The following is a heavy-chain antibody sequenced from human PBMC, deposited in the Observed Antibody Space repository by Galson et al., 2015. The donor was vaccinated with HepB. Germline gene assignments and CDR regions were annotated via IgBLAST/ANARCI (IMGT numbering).Heavy chain of an antibody. Sequence: SLRLSCAASGFTFSSYWMSWVRQAPGKGLEWVANIKQDGSEKYYVDSVKGRFTISRDNAKNSLYLQMNSLRAEDTALYYCAKDIDPGIAAAGGYFDYWGQGTLVTVSS. J-gene: IGHJ4*02. CDR2: IKQDGSEK. V-gene: IGHV3-7*03. D-gene: IGHD6-13*01. CDR1: GFTFSSYW. CDR3: AKDIDPGIAAAGGYFDY.